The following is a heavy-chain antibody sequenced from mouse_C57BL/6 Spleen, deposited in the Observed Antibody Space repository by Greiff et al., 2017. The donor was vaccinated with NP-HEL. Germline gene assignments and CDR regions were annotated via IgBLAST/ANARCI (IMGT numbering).Heavy chain of an antibody. CDR2: INPNNGGT. CDR1: GYTFTDYN. D-gene: IGHD1-1*01. J-gene: IGHJ1*03. Sequence: EVQLQQSGPELVKPGASVKIPCKASGYTFTDYNMDWVKQSHGKSLEWIGDINPNNGGTIYNQKFKGKATLTVDKSSSTAYMELRSLTSEDTAVYYCARWRDYYYGSSYGYFDVWGTGTTVTVSS. V-gene: IGHV1-18*01. CDR3: ARWRDYYYGSSYGYFDV.